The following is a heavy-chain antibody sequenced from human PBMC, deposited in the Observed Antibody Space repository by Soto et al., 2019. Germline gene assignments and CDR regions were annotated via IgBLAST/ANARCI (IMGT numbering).Heavy chain of an antibody. D-gene: IGHD4-17*01. V-gene: IGHV3-33*01. Sequence: QVQLVESGGGVVQPGRSLRLSCAASGFTFSSYGMHWVRQAPGKGLEWVAVIWYDGSNKYYADSVKGRFTISRDNSKNTLYLQMNSLRAEDTAVYYCARDRHDYGDRYWYFGLWGRGTLVTVSS. J-gene: IGHJ2*01. CDR1: GFTFSSYG. CDR2: IWYDGSNK. CDR3: ARDRHDYGDRYWYFGL.